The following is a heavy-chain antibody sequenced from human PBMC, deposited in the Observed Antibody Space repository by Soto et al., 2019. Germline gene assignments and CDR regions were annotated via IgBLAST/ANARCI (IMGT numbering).Heavy chain of an antibody. J-gene: IGHJ6*02. CDR1: GFTFSSYA. Sequence: GGSLRLSCVASGFTFSSYAMSWVRQAPGKGLEWVTAISGSGSKRYYADHVKGRFTISRDHAKNTVYLQMNSLRAEDTAVYYCAKDRGYSGYNTVYFGMDVWGQGTTVTVSS. CDR3: AKDRGYSGYNTVYFGMDV. D-gene: IGHD5-12*01. CDR2: ISGSGSKR. V-gene: IGHV3-23*01.